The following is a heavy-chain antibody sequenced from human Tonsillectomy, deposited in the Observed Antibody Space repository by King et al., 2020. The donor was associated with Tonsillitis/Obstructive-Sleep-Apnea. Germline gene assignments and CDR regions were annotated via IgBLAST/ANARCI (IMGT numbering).Heavy chain of an antibody. CDR3: TKAVGTTVTAYFDS. CDR2: ISWNSGSI. V-gene: IGHV3-9*01. Sequence: QLVQSGGGLVQPGRSLRLSCAASGFTFDEYAMHWVRQAPGEGLEWVSGISWNSGSIVYADSVKGRFTISRDNAKNSLYLQMISLRSEDTALYYCTKAVGTTVTAYFDSWGQGTLVTVSS. D-gene: IGHD4-17*01. CDR1: GFTFDEYA. J-gene: IGHJ4*02.